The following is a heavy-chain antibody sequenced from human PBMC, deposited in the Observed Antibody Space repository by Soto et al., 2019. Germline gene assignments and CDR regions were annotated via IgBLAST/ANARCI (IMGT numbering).Heavy chain of an antibody. D-gene: IGHD3-3*01. Sequence: GASVKVSCKASGYTFTGYYMHWVRQAPGQGLEWMGWINPNSGGTNYAQKFQGRVTMTRDTSISTAYMELSRLRSDDTAVYYCARRGKGFLEWLLYDYWGQGTLVTVSS. V-gene: IGHV1-2*02. CDR2: INPNSGGT. CDR3: ARRGKGFLEWLLYDY. CDR1: GYTFTGYY. J-gene: IGHJ4*02.